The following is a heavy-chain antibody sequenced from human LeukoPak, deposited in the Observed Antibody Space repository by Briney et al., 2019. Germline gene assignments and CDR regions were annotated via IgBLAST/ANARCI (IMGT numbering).Heavy chain of an antibody. Sequence: ASVKVSCKASGYTFTSYYMHWVRQAPGQGLEWMGIINPSGGSTSYAQKFQGRVTMTRDMSTSTVYMELSSLRSEDTAVYYCAKGTSPLYYYDSSGYYYESRNKPSSFDYWGQGTLVTVSS. J-gene: IGHJ4*02. CDR1: GYTFTSYY. CDR3: AKGTSPLYYYDSSGYYYESRNKPSSFDY. CDR2: INPSGGST. D-gene: IGHD3-22*01. V-gene: IGHV1-46*01.